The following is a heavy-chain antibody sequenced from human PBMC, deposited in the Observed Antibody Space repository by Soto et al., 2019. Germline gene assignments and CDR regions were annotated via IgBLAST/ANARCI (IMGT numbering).Heavy chain of an antibody. J-gene: IGHJ3*01. CDR2: INVGTGYT. D-gene: IGHD3-22*01. Sequence: VHLVQSGAEVKKPGASVKVSCRASGYTFTSDAMHWVRQAPGQGLEWLGWINVGTGYTTFSQKFQGRVSITRVTYASTAYMELSSLRSKDTAIYYCARAGAWGSNYDDAAFDAWGQGTKVTVSS. CDR3: ARAGAWGSNYDDAAFDA. CDR1: GYTFTSDA. V-gene: IGHV1-3*01.